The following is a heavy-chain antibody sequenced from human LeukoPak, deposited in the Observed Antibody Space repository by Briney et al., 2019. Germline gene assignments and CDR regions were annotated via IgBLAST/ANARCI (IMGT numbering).Heavy chain of an antibody. CDR3: GLDTCPATTACTPFFDF. CDR2: ISGSSSSI. D-gene: IGHD1-26*01. J-gene: IGHJ4*02. CDR1: GLTFSNYI. V-gene: IGHV3-48*02. Sequence: GGSLRLSCAASGLTFSNYIMNWVRQAPGKGLEWVSFISGSSSSIYYADSVKGRFTIFRDNAKNSLYLQMNSLRDDDTAVYYCGLDTCPATTACTPFFDFWGQGTLVTVSS.